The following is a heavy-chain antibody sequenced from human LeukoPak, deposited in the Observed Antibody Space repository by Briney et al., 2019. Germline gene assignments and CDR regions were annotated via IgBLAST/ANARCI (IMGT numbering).Heavy chain of an antibody. D-gene: IGHD3-9*01. CDR1: GYTFTSYD. CDR3: ARDGLDPSKYFDWLLPWSYYYYMDV. Sequence: ASVKVSCKAPGYTFTSYDINWVRQATGQGLEWMGWMNPNSGNTGYAQKFQGRVTMTRNTSISTAYMELSSLRSEDTAVYYCARDGLDPSKYFDWLLPWSYYYYMDVWGKGTTVTVSS. J-gene: IGHJ6*03. V-gene: IGHV1-8*01. CDR2: MNPNSGNT.